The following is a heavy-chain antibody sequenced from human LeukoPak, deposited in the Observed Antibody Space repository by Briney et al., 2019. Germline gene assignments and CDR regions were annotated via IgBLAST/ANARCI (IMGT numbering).Heavy chain of an antibody. CDR2: INPNSGVT. V-gene: IGHV1-2*02. D-gene: IGHD3-10*02. CDR3: VPTPDSASMFYFDY. J-gene: IGHJ4*02. CDR1: GYTFTGYF. Sequence: GASVKVSCRAFGYTFTGYFMHWVRQAPGQGLEWVGWINPNSGVTNYAQKFQGRVTMTRDTSVSTAYMELSSLRSDDSAIYYCVPTPDSASMFYFDYWGQGTLVTVSS.